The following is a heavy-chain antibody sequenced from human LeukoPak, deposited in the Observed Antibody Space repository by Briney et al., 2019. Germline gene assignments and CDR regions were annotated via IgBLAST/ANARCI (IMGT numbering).Heavy chain of an antibody. CDR1: GYTFTGYY. CDR2: INPNSGGT. D-gene: IGHD3-22*01. J-gene: IGHJ6*04. CDR3: ARVNDSSGYPYFYYYGMDV. V-gene: IGHV1-2*02. Sequence: GASVKVSCKASGYTFTGYYMHWVRQAPGQGLEWMGWINPNSGGTNYAQKFQGRVTMTRDTSISTVYMELSRLRSDDTAVYHCARVNDSSGYPYFYYYGMDVWGKGTTVTVPS.